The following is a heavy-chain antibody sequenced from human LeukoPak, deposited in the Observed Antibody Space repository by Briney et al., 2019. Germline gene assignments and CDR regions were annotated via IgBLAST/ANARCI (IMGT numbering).Heavy chain of an antibody. CDR2: IYPGESAT. CDR1: GYSFTSYW. Sequence: GESLKTSCKGSGYSFTSYWIGWVRQMPGKGLEWMGIIYPGESATKYSPSFQGQVSISADKSISTAYLQWGSLKASDTAMYYCARTHSDYMIDYWGQGTLVTVSS. CDR3: ARTHSDYMIDY. J-gene: IGHJ4*02. V-gene: IGHV5-51*01. D-gene: IGHD4-11*01.